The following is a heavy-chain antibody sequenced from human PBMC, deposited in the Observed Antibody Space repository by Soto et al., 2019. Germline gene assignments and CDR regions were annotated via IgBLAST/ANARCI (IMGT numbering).Heavy chain of an antibody. CDR2: IKSKTDGGTT. J-gene: IGHJ4*02. CDR3: TLHYDFWSGYYLSTIDY. CDR1: VFTFSNAW. V-gene: IGHV3-15*07. Sequence: GGSLRLSCAASVFTFSNAWMNWVRQAPGKGLEWVGRIKSKTDGGTTDYAAPVKGRFTISRDDSKNTLYLQMNSLKTEDTAVYYCTLHYDFWSGYYLSTIDYWGQGTLVTVSS. D-gene: IGHD3-3*01.